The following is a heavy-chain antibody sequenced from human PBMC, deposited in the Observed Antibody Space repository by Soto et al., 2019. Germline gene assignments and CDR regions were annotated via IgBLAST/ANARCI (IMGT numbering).Heavy chain of an antibody. D-gene: IGHD5-12*01. V-gene: IGHV3-23*01. CDR1: GFTFSSYA. J-gene: IGHJ4*02. CDR2: ISDSGTTT. Sequence: EVHLLESGGDLVQPGGSLRLSCAASGFTFSSYAMNWVRQAPGQGLEWVSGISDSGTTTYYADSVKGRFTISRDNAKNTLYLQMNSLRAEDTALYYCARPDRDGYNYDYWGQGTLVTVSS. CDR3: ARPDRDGYNYDY.